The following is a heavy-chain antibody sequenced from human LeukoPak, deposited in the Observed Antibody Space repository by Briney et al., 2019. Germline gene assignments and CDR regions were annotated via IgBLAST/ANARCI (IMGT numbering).Heavy chain of an antibody. Sequence: PGGSLRLSCAASGFTSSVYAMHWVRQAPGKGLEWVAVISYDGNNEYYPDSLKGRITISRDNSKNTLFLQMNNLRDEDTAVYYCVRDKDQYYDYWRGKSGSYVYYYGMDVWGQGTTVTVSS. CDR3: VRDKDQYYDYWRGKSGSYVYYYGMDV. J-gene: IGHJ6*02. CDR1: GFTSSVYA. V-gene: IGHV3-30-3*01. CDR2: ISYDGNNE. D-gene: IGHD3-3*01.